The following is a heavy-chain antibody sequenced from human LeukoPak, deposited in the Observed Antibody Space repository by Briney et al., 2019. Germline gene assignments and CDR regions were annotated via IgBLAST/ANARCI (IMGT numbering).Heavy chain of an antibody. CDR2: LSTSGGST. CDR3: ARDTKDWGSVFDY. Sequence: GGSLRLSCAASGFTFSSYAMSWVRQAPGKGLEWVSGLSTSGGSTYYADSVKGRFTISRDNSKNTLYLQMNSLRAEDTAVYYCARDTKDWGSVFDYWGQGVLVTVSS. D-gene: IGHD7-27*01. CDR1: GFTFSSYA. V-gene: IGHV3-23*01. J-gene: IGHJ4*02.